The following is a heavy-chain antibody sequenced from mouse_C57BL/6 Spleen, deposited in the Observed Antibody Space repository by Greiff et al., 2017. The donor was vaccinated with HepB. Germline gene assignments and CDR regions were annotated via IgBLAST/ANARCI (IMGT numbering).Heavy chain of an antibody. V-gene: IGHV5-9-1*02. J-gene: IGHJ2*01. D-gene: IGHD2-4*01. CDR3: TRLYDYEGYDFDY. Sequence: EVQLVESGAGLVKPGGSLKLSCAASGFTFSSYAMYWVRQTPEKRLEWVAYISSGGDYTYYAATVKGRFTITRDNARNTLYLQMSSLKSEDTAMDYCTRLYDYEGYDFDYWGQGATLTV. CDR1: GFTFSSYA. CDR2: ISSGGDYT.